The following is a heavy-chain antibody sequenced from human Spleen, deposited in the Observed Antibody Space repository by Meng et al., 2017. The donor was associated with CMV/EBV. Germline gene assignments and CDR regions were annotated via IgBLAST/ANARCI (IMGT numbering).Heavy chain of an antibody. V-gene: IGHV4-61*01. CDR3: ARGAIFGVENWFDP. CDR2: IYYSGST. CDR1: GGSVSSGTYY. D-gene: IGHD3-3*01. Sequence: SETLSLTCTVSGGSVSSGTYYWSWIRQPPGKGLEWIGYIYYSGSTNYNPSLKSRVTISVDTSKNQFSLKLSSVTAADTALYYCARGAIFGVENWFDPWGQGTLVTVSS. J-gene: IGHJ5*02.